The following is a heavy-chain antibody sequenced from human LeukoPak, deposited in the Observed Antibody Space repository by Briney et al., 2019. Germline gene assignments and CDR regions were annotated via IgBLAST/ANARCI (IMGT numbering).Heavy chain of an antibody. V-gene: IGHV3-66*01. J-gene: IGHJ4*02. D-gene: IGHD3-10*01. Sequence: GGSLRLSCAVSGFTVSSNYMSWVRQAPGKGLEWVSVIYSGGSTYYADSVKGRFTISRDNSKNTLYLQMNSLRAEDTAVYYCAKKVSPITMVRGVETDYWGQGTLVTVSS. CDR1: GFTVSSNY. CDR3: AKKVSPITMVRGVETDY. CDR2: IYSGGST.